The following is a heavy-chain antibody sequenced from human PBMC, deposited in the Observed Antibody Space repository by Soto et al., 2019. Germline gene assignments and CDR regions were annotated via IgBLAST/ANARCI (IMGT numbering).Heavy chain of an antibody. CDR3: AHRSEYLGYFDL. Sequence: QITLKASGPTLVKTTQTLTLTCTFSGFSLSTSGVGVGWIRQPPGKALEWLALIYWDDDKRYSPSLKSRLTLTKDSSKNQWVLTMTNMDPVDTATYYCAHRSEYLGYFDLWCRGTLVTVSS. J-gene: IGHJ2*01. CDR2: IYWDDDK. V-gene: IGHV2-5*02. CDR1: GFSLSTSGVG.